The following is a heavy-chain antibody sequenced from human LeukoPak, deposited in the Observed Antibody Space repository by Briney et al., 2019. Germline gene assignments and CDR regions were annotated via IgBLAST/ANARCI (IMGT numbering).Heavy chain of an antibody. CDR3: ARSLYYGSGGHGVGYFDY. Sequence: SVKVSFKASGGTFSSYAISWVRQAPGQGLEWMGRIIPILGIANYAQKFQGRVTITADKSTSTAYMELSSLRSEDTAVYYCARSLYYGSGGHGVGYFDYWGQGTLVTVSS. J-gene: IGHJ4*02. D-gene: IGHD3-10*01. CDR2: IIPILGIA. V-gene: IGHV1-69*04. CDR1: GGTFSSYA.